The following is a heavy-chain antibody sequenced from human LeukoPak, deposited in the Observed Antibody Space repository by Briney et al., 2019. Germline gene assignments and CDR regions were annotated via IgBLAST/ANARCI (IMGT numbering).Heavy chain of an antibody. CDR1: GYSFTNYW. CDR3: ARLRPDTSSWYPFGY. CDR2: IYPGDSDT. D-gene: IGHD6-13*01. V-gene: IGHV5-51*01. J-gene: IGHJ4*02. Sequence: GESLKISCRGSGYSFTNYWIAWVRQMPGKGLEWIGIIYPGDSDTRYSPSFQGQVTISADKSISTAFLQWSSLKASDTAMYYCARLRPDTSSWYPFGYWGQGTQVTVSS.